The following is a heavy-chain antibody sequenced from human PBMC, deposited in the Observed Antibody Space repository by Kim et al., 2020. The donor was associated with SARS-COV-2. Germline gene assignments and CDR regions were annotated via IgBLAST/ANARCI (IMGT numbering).Heavy chain of an antibody. V-gene: IGHV3-13*04. CDR3: ARDRSYYDTGYYYYYGMDV. CDR2: IGTAGDT. Sequence: GGSLRLSCAASGFTFSSYDMHWVRQATGKGLEWVSAIGTAGDTYYPGSVKGRFTISRENAKNSLYLQMNSLRAGDTAVYYCARDRSYYDTGYYYYYGMDVWGQGTTVTVSS. CDR1: GFTFSSYD. D-gene: IGHD3-22*01. J-gene: IGHJ6*02.